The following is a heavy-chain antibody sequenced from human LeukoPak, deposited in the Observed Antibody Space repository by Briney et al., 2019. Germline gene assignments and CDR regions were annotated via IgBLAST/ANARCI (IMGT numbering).Heavy chain of an antibody. V-gene: IGHV1-69*05. D-gene: IGHD3-3*01. CDR1: GGTFSSYA. CDR2: IIPIFGTA. Sequence: SVKVSCKAPGGTFSSYAISWVRQAPGQGLEWMGGIIPIFGTANYAQKFQGRVTITTDESTSTAYMELSSLRSEDTAVYYCARGGPTVRFLEWLLCFDYWGQGTLVTVSS. CDR3: ARGGPTVRFLEWLLCFDY. J-gene: IGHJ4*02.